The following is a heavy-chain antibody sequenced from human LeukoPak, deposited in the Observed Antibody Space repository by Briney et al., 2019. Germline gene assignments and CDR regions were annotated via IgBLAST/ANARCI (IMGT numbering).Heavy chain of an antibody. D-gene: IGHD2-2*01. J-gene: IGHJ6*03. CDR2: ISAYNGNT. Sequence: ASVKVSCKASGYTFTSYGISWVRQAPGQGLEWMGWISAYNGNTNYAQKLQGRVTMTTDTSTSTAYMELRSLRSDDTAVYYCARDWDIVVVPAVYLPPGGDYYYMDVWGKGTTVTVSS. CDR3: ARDWDIVVVPAVYLPPGGDYYYMDV. V-gene: IGHV1-18*01. CDR1: GYTFTSYG.